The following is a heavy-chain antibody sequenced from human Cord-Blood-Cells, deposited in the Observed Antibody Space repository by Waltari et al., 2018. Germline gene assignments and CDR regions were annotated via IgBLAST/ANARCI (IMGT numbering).Heavy chain of an antibody. CDR3: ATDAVGYSNYDAFDI. CDR1: GYTLTDLS. D-gene: IGHD4-4*01. CDR2: FYPENGET. V-gene: IGHV1-24*01. J-gene: IGHJ3*02. Sequence: QVQLVQSGAEVKKPGASVKVSCKVSGYTLTDLSMHWVRQAPGKGLEWMGGFYPENGETIYAQKFQGRVTMTEDTYTDTAYMELSSLRSEDTAVYYCATDAVGYSNYDAFDIWGQGTMVTVSS.